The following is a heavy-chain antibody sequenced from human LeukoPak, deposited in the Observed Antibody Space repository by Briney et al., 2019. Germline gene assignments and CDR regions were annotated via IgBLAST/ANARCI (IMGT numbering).Heavy chain of an antibody. CDR3: AKDEYSSGWRPFDY. V-gene: IGHV1-46*01. D-gene: IGHD6-19*01. CDR2: INPKSGYT. Sequence: ASVKVSCKASGYTFTRFYFHWVRQAPGQGLEWMGVINPKSGYTTYAPKFQGRVTLTRDMSTSTVYMELSSLRSEDTAVYYCAKDEYSSGWRPFDYWGQGTLVTVSS. CDR1: GYTFTRFY. J-gene: IGHJ4*02.